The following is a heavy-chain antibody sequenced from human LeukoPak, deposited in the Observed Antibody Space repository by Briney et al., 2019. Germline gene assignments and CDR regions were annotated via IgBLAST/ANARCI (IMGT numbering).Heavy chain of an antibody. D-gene: IGHD2-2*01. CDR1: GGAISSYY. CDR2: IYTSGST. Sequence: SETLSLSCAVSGGAISSYYWSWIRQPAGKGLEWIGRIYTSGSTNYNPSLKSRVTMSVDCSKNQSSRKLSSVTAADTAVYYCARAVVPAADTWFDPWGQGTLVTVSS. CDR3: ARAVVPAADTWFDP. V-gene: IGHV4-4*07. J-gene: IGHJ5*02.